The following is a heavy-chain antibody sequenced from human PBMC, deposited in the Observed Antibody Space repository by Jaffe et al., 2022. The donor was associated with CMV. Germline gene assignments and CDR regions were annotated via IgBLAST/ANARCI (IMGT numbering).Heavy chain of an antibody. Sequence: EVQLVESGGGLVQPGGSLRLSCAASGFTFSSYDMHWVRQATGKGLEWVSAIGTAGDPYYPGSVKGRFTISRENAKNSLYLQMNSLRAGDTAVYYCARGLSSIAAAAHWYFDLWGRGTLVTVSS. V-gene: IGHV3-13*05. D-gene: IGHD6-13*01. CDR3: ARGLSSIAAAAHWYFDL. J-gene: IGHJ2*01. CDR2: IGTAGDP. CDR1: GFTFSSYD.